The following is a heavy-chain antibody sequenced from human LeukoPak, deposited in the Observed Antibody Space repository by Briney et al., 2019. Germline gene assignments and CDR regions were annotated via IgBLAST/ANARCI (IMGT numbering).Heavy chain of an antibody. V-gene: IGHV3-23*01. J-gene: IGHJ4*02. Sequence: GGSLRLSCAASGFTFSSYAMSWVRQAPGKGLEWVSAISGSGGSTYYADSVKGRFAISRDNSKNTLYLQMNSLRAEDTAVYYCARDPYGDYVFDYWGQGTLVTVSS. CDR2: ISGSGGST. CDR3: ARDPYGDYVFDY. CDR1: GFTFSSYA. D-gene: IGHD4-17*01.